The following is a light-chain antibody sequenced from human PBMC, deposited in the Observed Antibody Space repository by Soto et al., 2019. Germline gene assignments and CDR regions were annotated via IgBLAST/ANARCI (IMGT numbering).Light chain of an antibody. Sequence: EIQMTQSPSTLSASVGDRATLTCRASQSISSWLAWYQQKPGKAPKLLIYDASSLESGVPSRFRGSVSGTAFTLTISRLQPDDGATYYGQHSNSYPEAFGQGTKVDIK. CDR2: DAS. V-gene: IGKV1-5*01. CDR3: QHSNSYPEA. J-gene: IGKJ1*01. CDR1: QSISSW.